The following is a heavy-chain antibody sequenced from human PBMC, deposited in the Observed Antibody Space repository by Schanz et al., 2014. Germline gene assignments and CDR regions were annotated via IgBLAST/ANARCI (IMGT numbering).Heavy chain of an antibody. CDR3: AKDHSPGFCSGGSCYGMDV. J-gene: IGHJ6*02. D-gene: IGHD2-15*01. CDR2: ISWDGSDT. CDR1: GFRFHDYT. V-gene: IGHV3-43*01. Sequence: VQLVESGGVVVQPGGSLRLSCATSGFRFHDYTMHWVRQAPGKGLEWVSFISWDGSDTFYAASVKGRFTISRDNNKNFLYLQMNSLRTEDTALYYCAKDHSPGFCSGGSCYGMDVWGQGTTVTVSS.